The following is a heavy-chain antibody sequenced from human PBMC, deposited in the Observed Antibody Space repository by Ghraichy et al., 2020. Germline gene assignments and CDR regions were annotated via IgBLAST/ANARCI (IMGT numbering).Heavy chain of an antibody. Sequence: SETLSLTCAVYGGSFSGYSWSWIRQPPGKGLEWIGEINHSGSTNYNPSLKSRVTISVDTSTNQFSLKLSSVTAADTAVYYCACSITMIVVPTRPFDYWGQATLVTVSS. D-gene: IGHD3-22*01. V-gene: IGHV4-34*01. CDR1: GGSFSGYS. J-gene: IGHJ4*02. CDR2: INHSGST. CDR3: ACSITMIVVPTRPFDY.